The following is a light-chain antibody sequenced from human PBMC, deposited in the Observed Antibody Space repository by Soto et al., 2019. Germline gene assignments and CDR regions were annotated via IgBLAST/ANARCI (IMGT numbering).Light chain of an antibody. J-gene: IGKJ4*01. CDR2: DAS. V-gene: IGKV1-13*02. CDR3: QPVKSYPIT. CDR1: QGISSA. Sequence: AIQLTQSPSSLSASVGDRVTITCRASQGISSALAWYQQKPGKPPKLLIYDASSLDGGVPSRFSGSGSGTDFTLTISSLQPEDFASYHCQPVKSYPITFGGGTKVDI.